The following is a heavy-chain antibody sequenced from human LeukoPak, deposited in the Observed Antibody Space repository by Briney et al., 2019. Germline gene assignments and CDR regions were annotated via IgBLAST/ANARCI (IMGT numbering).Heavy chain of an antibody. CDR1: GGSISSSSYY. CDR3: ARQGQGYCGGDCYPIDY. D-gene: IGHD2-21*01. CDR2: IYYSGST. J-gene: IGHJ4*02. Sequence: PSETLSLTCTVSGGSISSSSYYWGWIRQPPGKGLEWIGSIYYSGSTYYNPSLKSRVTISVDTSKNQFSLKLSSVTAADTAVYYCARQGQGYCGGDCYPIDYWGQGTLVTVSS. V-gene: IGHV4-39*01.